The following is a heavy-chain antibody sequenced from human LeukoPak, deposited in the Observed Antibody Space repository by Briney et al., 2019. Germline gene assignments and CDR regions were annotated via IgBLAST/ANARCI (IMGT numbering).Heavy chain of an antibody. J-gene: IGHJ4*02. CDR1: GFTFSSYW. CDR2: INSDGSST. CDR3: ARDLGYSSSWSLDY. D-gene: IGHD6-13*01. V-gene: IGHV3-74*01. Sequence: GGSLRLSCAASGFTFSSYWMHWVRQAPGKGLVWFSRINSDGSSTNYADSVKGRFTISRDNAKNTLYLQMNSLRAEDTAMYYCARDLGYSSSWSLDYWGQGTLVTVSS.